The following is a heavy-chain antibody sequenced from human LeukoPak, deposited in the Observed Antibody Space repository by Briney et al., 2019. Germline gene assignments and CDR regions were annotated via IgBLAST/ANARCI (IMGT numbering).Heavy chain of an antibody. CDR2: INPNSGDT. V-gene: IGHV1-2*02. Sequence: ASVKVSCKASGYTFTGYYMHWVRQAPGQGLEWMGWINPNSGDTNYAQKFQGRVTMTSDTSISTAYMELSRLRSDDTAIYYCARDGSDCSSTSCYIAGWFDSWGQGALVTVSS. D-gene: IGHD2-2*02. CDR1: GYTFTGYY. CDR3: ARDGSDCSSTSCYIAGWFDS. J-gene: IGHJ5*01.